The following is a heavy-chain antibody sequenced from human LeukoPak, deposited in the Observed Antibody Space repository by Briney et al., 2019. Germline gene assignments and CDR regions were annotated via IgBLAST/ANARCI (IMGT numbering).Heavy chain of an antibody. Sequence: PGGSLRLTCAASGFVFNNSWMIWIRQTPGKGLEWVGNIKPDGSDKYYVDSVKGRFTISRDNAKNALFLQMNSLRAEDTAVYFCAQEVIVIVGIKSRFDPWGQGTLVTVSS. V-gene: IGHV3-7*01. D-gene: IGHD2-15*01. J-gene: IGHJ5*02. CDR3: AQEVIVIVGIKSRFDP. CDR1: GFVFNNSW. CDR2: IKPDGSDK.